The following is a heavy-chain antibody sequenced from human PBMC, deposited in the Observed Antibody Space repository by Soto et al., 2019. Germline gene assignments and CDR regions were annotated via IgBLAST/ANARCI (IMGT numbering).Heavy chain of an antibody. CDR2: IYWDDDK. V-gene: IGHV2-5*02. Sequence: SGPTLVKPTQTLTLTCTLSGFSLNTNGEGVGWIRQPPEKALEWLALIYWDDDKRYSPSLESRLTITKDTAKNQVVLTMTNMDPVDTATYYFAHRPSVSGPGVRYFEHWGQGTLVTVSS. J-gene: IGHJ1*01. CDR1: GFSLNTNGEG. D-gene: IGHD6-19*01. CDR3: AHRPSVSGPGVRYFEH.